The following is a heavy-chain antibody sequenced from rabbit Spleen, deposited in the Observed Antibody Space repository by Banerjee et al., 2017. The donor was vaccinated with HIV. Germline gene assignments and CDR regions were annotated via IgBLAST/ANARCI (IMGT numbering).Heavy chain of an antibody. CDR1: GFSFSSGYD. J-gene: IGHJ4*01. CDR3: ARAPHVNGVGVPYSTL. V-gene: IGHV1S40*01. D-gene: IGHD2-1*01. Sequence: QSLEESGGDLVKPGASLTLTCTASGFSFSSGYDMSCVRQAPGKGLKWIGCIDAGNNDNTWYASWANGRCTISKSSSTTVTLQMASLTAADTATYFCARAPHVNGVGVPYSTLWGPGTLVTVS. CDR2: IDAGNNDNT.